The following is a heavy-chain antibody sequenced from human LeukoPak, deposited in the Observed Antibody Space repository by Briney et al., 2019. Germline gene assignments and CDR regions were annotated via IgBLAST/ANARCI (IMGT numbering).Heavy chain of an antibody. V-gene: IGHV5-10-1*01. D-gene: IGHD3-22*01. J-gene: IGHJ5*02. Sequence: GESLRISCKGSGYSFTSYWISWVRQMPGKGLDWMGRIDPSDSYTNYSPSFQGHVTISADKSISTAYLQWSSLKASDTAMYYCATLPKYYYDSSGYYSNWFDPWGQGTLVTVSS. CDR1: GYSFTSYW. CDR3: ATLPKYYYDSSGYYSNWFDP. CDR2: IDPSDSYT.